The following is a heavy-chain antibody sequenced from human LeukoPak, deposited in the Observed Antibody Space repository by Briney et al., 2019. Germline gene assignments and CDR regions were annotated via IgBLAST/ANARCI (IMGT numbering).Heavy chain of an antibody. CDR3: ATTGYRGFDI. CDR1: GGSISSYY. Sequence: PSETLSLTCTVSGGSISSYYWSWIRQPPGKGLEWIAYISYSGSTNYNPSLKSRVTISVETSKNQFSLKLSSVTAADTAVYYCATTGYRGFDIWGQGTMVTVSS. V-gene: IGHV4-59*01. J-gene: IGHJ3*02. D-gene: IGHD5-18*01. CDR2: ISYSGST.